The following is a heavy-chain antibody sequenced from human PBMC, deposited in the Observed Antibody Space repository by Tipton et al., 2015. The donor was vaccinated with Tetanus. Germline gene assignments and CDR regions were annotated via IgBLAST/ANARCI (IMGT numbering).Heavy chain of an antibody. CDR2: ISSTSSYI. D-gene: IGHD1-26*01. CDR1: GFTFSSHA. CDR3: ASGRLTFDY. J-gene: IGHJ4*02. Sequence: QLVQSGGGLVKPGGSLRLACEVSGFTFSSHAMTWIRQAPGKGLEWVASISSTSSYIHYADSVRGRFTISRDNTQNSVYLQLTSRRGDDTALYYCASGRLTFDYWGLGALVTVS. V-gene: IGHV3-21*06.